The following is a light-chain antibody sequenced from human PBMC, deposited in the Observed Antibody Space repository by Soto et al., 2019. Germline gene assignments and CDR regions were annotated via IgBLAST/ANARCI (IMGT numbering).Light chain of an antibody. J-gene: IGKJ1*01. V-gene: IGKV1-39*01. CDR1: QTSATY. CDR2: EAS. Sequence: DIQMTQSPSALSGSVGDRVTITCRASQTSATYINWYQQKSGSAPRLLIYEASGLQSGVPSRFSGSGSGTHFVLTISNFQPEDSATYFCQQTYTNHQTFGQGTKVDIK. CDR3: QQTYTNHQT.